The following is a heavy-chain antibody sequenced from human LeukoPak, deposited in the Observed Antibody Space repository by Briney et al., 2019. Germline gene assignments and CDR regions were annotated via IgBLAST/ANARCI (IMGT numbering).Heavy chain of an antibody. V-gene: IGHV3-7*03. Sequence: GGSLRLSCAASEFTFSSYWMSWVRQAPGKGLEWVADIKQDGSEKYYVDSVKGRFTISRQNAKNSLFLQMNSLRAEDTAVYYCAKDDGWVQYANWGQGTLVTVSS. CDR2: IKQDGSEK. J-gene: IGHJ4*02. CDR1: EFTFSSYW. D-gene: IGHD5-24*01. CDR3: AKDDGWVQYAN.